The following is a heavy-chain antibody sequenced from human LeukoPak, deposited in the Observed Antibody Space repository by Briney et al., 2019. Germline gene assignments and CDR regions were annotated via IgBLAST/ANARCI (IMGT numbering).Heavy chain of an antibody. J-gene: IGHJ4*02. V-gene: IGHV3-21*01. Sequence: PGGSLRLSCAASGFTFSSYSMNWVRQAPGKGLEWVSSISSSSSSYIYYADSVKGRFTISRDNAKNSLYLQMNSLRAEDTAVYYCARAAYCGGDCSLSPYFDYWGQGTLVTVSS. CDR3: ARAAYCGGDCSLSPYFDY. D-gene: IGHD2-21*02. CDR2: ISSSSSSYI. CDR1: GFTFSSYS.